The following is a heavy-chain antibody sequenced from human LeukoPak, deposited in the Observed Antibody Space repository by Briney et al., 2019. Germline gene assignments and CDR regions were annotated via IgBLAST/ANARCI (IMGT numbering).Heavy chain of an antibody. CDR1: GFTFSSYA. CDR3: AKEAYDSSGYYEGPAGYFDY. Sequence: QPGGSLRLSCAASGFTFSSYAMSWVRQAPGKGLEWVSAISGSGGSTYYADSVKGRFTISRDNSKNTLYLQMNSLRAEDTAVYYCAKEAYDSSGYYEGPAGYFDYWGQGTLVTVSS. V-gene: IGHV3-23*01. D-gene: IGHD3-22*01. CDR2: ISGSGGST. J-gene: IGHJ4*02.